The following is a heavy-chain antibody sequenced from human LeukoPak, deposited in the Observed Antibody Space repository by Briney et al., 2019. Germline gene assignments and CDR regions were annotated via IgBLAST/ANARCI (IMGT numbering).Heavy chain of an antibody. CDR2: INHSGST. J-gene: IGHJ4*02. CDR3: ARGRGDSSGYYYFDY. D-gene: IGHD3-22*01. V-gene: IGHV4-39*02. CDR1: GGSISGTSYS. Sequence: SETLSLTCTVSGGSISGTSYSWGWIRQPPGKGLEWIGEINHSGSTNYNPSLKSRVTISVDTSKNHFSLKLSSVTAADTAVYYCARGRGDSSGYYYFDYWGQGTLVTVSS.